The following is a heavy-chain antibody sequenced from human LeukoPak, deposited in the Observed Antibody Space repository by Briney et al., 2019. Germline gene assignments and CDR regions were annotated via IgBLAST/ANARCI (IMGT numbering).Heavy chain of an antibody. CDR3: ARGPGIPYYYYYMDV. Sequence: KPSETLSLTCTVSGGSISSGSYYWSWIRQPPGKGLEWIGYIYYSGSTNYNPSLKSRVTISVDTSKNQFSLKLSSVTAADTAVYYCARGPGIPYYYYYMDVWGKGTTVTVSS. CDR1: GGSISSGSYY. CDR2: IYYSGST. J-gene: IGHJ6*03. D-gene: IGHD1-1*01. V-gene: IGHV4-61*01.